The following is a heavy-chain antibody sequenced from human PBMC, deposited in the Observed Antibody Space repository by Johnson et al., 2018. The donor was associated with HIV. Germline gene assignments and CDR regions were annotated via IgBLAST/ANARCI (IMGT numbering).Heavy chain of an antibody. Sequence: VQLVESGGGLVQPGGSLRLSCAASGFTVSSNYMSWVRQAPGKGLEWVSVIYSGGGTYYEDSVKGRFTISRDNSKNSLYLQMNSLRAGDTALYYCARAVCRGGRCYSHDAFDIWGQGTMVTVSS. CDR2: IYSGGGT. D-gene: IGHD2-15*01. V-gene: IGHV3-66*01. J-gene: IGHJ3*02. CDR1: GFTVSSNY. CDR3: ARAVCRGGRCYSHDAFDI.